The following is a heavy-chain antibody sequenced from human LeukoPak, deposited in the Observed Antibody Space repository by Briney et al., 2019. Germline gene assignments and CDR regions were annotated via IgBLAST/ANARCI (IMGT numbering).Heavy chain of an antibody. J-gene: IGHJ4*02. D-gene: IGHD2-15*01. CDR3: ARDLGYCSGSTCYVGYFDY. Sequence: GGSLRLSCAASGFTFSSYGMHWVRQAPGKGLEWVAVISYDGSNKYYADSVKGRFTISGDNSKNTLYLQMNSLRAEDTAVYYCARDLGYCSGSTCYVGYFDYWGQGTQVTVSS. V-gene: IGHV3-30*03. CDR2: ISYDGSNK. CDR1: GFTFSSYG.